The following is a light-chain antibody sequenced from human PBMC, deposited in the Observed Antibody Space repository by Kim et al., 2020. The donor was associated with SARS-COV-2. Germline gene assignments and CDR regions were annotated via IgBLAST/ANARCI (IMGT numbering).Light chain of an antibody. CDR3: QSYDSSLSALYV. CDR1: SSNIGAGYD. J-gene: IGLJ1*01. Sequence: VTISCTGSSSNIGAGYDVHWYQQLPGTAPKLLIYGNSNRPSGVPDRFSVSKSGTSASLAITGLQAEDEADYYCQSYDSSLSALYVFGTGTKVTVL. V-gene: IGLV1-40*01. CDR2: GNS.